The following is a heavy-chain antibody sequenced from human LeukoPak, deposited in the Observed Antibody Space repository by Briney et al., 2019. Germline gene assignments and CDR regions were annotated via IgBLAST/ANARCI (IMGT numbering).Heavy chain of an antibody. J-gene: IGHJ4*02. D-gene: IGHD5-12*01. CDR3: ARMNGGYDFGLLDY. CDR1: GYTFTGYY. CDR2: INPNSGGT. V-gene: IGHV1-2*02. Sequence: ASVKVSCTASGYTFTGYYMHWVRQAPGQGLEWMGWINPNSGGTNYAQKFQGRVTMTRDTSISTAYMELSRLRSDGTAVYYCARMNGGYDFGLLDYWGQGTLVTVSS.